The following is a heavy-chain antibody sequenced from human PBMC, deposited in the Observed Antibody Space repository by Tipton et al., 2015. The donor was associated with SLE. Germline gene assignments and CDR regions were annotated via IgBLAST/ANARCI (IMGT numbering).Heavy chain of an antibody. D-gene: IGHD3-9*01. CDR2: IRAYNGYT. CDR3: ARFFDDWPFDY. CDR1: GYIFSTYG. J-gene: IGHJ4*02. V-gene: IGHV1-18*01. Sequence: QVQLVQSGPEVKEPGASVKVSCKASGYIFSTYGFSWVRQAPGQGLEWLDSIRAYNGYTIYAQRLQGRITVTTDTSTGTAYMELTSLRSDDTAVYYCARFFDDWPFDYWGQGTLVTVSS.